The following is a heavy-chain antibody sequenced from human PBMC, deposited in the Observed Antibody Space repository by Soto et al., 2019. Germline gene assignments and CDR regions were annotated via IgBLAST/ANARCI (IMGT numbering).Heavy chain of an antibody. V-gene: IGHV4-4*02. CDR1: GGSISSSNG. J-gene: IGHJ4*02. Sequence: PSETLSLTCAVSGGSISSSNGWSWVRQPPGKGLEWIGEIYHSGSTNYNPSLKSRVTISVDKSKNQFSLKLSSVTAADTAVYYWAKKVESIAGAGKGGYFDYWGQGTLVTVS. D-gene: IGHD6-19*01. CDR2: IYHSGST. CDR3: AKKVESIAGAGKGGYFDY.